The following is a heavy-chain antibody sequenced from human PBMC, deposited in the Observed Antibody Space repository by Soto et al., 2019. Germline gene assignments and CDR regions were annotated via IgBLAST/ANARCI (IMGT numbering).Heavy chain of an antibody. CDR1: GGSISSGGYS. V-gene: IGHV4-30-2*01. D-gene: IGHD1-1*01. Sequence: QLQLQESGSGLVRPSQTLSLTCAVSGGSISSGGYSWNWIRQPPGKGLEWIGYIYHSGSTLYNPCHKTRVTISVGKSKIQFSLKLSSLTAADTAVYYCARHQLEGNCFDPWGQGTLVTVSS. CDR3: ARHQLEGNCFDP. J-gene: IGHJ5*02. CDR2: IYHSGST.